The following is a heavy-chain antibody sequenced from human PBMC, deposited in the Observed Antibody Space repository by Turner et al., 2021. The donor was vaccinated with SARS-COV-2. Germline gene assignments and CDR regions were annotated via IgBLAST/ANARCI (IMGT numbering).Heavy chain of an antibody. Sequence: QLQLQESGPGLVKPSETLSLTCTVSGGSISSSSYYWGWIRQPPGKGLEWIGSIYYSGSTYHHQSLKSRVTISVDTSKNQFSLKLSSVTAADTAVYYCARLRPTQNFDYWGQGTLVTVSS. D-gene: IGHD1-1*01. V-gene: IGHV4-39*01. CDR3: ARLRPTQNFDY. CDR1: GGSISSSSYY. J-gene: IGHJ4*02. CDR2: IYYSGST.